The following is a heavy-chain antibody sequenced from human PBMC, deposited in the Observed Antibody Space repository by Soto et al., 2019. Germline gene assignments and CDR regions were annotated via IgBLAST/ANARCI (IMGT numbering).Heavy chain of an antibody. CDR1: GFSLTTSGVG. J-gene: IGHJ4*02. CDR3: AHRIRRTVFGLVTTTAIYFDF. Sequence: QITLNESGPTVVKPAETLTLTCTFSGFSLTTSGVGVGWIRQSPGKAPEWLAPIYWDDDKRYSASLKSRLTLTKDTSKNQVVLTMASVDPADTATYYCAHRIRRTVFGLVTTTAIYFDFWGQGTPVVVSS. D-gene: IGHD3-3*01. V-gene: IGHV2-5*02. CDR2: IYWDDDK.